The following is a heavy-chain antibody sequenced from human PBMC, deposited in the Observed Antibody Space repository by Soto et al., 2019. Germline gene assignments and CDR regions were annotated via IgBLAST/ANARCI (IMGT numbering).Heavy chain of an antibody. J-gene: IGHJ3*02. V-gene: IGHV1-45*02. CDR3: ASTSAYMVRGVSDAFDI. D-gene: IGHD3-10*01. Sequence: SVKVSCKASGYTFTYRYLHWVRQAPGQALEWMGWITPFNGNTNYAQKFQDRVTITRDRSMSTAYMELSSLRSEDTAMYYCASTSAYMVRGVSDAFDIWGQGTMVTVSS. CDR1: GYTFTYRY. CDR2: ITPFNGNT.